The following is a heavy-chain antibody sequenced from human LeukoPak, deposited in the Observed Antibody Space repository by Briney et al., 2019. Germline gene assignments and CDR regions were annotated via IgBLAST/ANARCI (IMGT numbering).Heavy chain of an antibody. V-gene: IGHV3-30*18. J-gene: IGHJ4*02. D-gene: IGHD3-22*01. CDR2: ISYDGSNK. CDR1: GFTFSSYG. Sequence: GGSLRLSCAASGFTFSSYGMHWVRQAPGKGLEWVAVISYDGSNKCYADSVKGRFTISRDSSKNTLYLQMNSLRAEDTAVYYCAKDEGVGVIQYYFDYWGQGTLVTVSS. CDR3: AKDEGVGVIQYYFDY.